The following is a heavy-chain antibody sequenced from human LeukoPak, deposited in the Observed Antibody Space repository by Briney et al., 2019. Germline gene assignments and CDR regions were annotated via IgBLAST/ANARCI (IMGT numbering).Heavy chain of an antibody. CDR2: ILGDGTVT. Sequence: GGSLRLSCAASGFTFSDYWMHWVRQAPGKGLVWVARILGDGTVTSYADSLRGRFRISRDNAKNTLYLHMNSLRAEDTAVYYCARYEHDNGDYFDTWGQGSLVTVSS. CDR1: GFTFSDYW. CDR3: ARYEHDNGDYFDT. J-gene: IGHJ4*02. V-gene: IGHV3-74*01. D-gene: IGHD4-17*01.